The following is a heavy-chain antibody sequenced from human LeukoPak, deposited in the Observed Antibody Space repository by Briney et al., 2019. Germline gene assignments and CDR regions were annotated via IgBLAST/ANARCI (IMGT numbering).Heavy chain of an antibody. CDR3: ARRSAAGKHFDY. CDR2: FYPGDSDT. CDR1: GYSFTSYW. D-gene: IGHD6-13*01. Sequence: GESLKISWKCSGYSFTSYWIGWVLQMPGKGREWMGIFYPGDSDTRYSPSFQGQVTISADKSITTAYLQWSSLTASDTAMYYCARRSAAGKHFDYWGQGTLVTVSS. J-gene: IGHJ4*02. V-gene: IGHV5-51*01.